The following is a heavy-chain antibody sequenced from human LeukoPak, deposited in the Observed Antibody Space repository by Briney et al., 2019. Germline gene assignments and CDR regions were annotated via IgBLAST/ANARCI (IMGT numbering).Heavy chain of an antibody. CDR3: ARVVNYCSGGSCYRNFDY. V-gene: IGHV4-59*01. D-gene: IGHD2-15*01. CDR1: GGSISSYY. J-gene: IGHJ4*02. Sequence: SETLSLTCTVSGGSISSYYWSWIRQPPGKGLEWIGYIYYSGSTNYNPSLKSRVTISVDTSKNQFSLKLSSVTAADTAVYYCARVVNYCSGGSCYRNFDYWGQGTLVTVSS. CDR2: IYYSGST.